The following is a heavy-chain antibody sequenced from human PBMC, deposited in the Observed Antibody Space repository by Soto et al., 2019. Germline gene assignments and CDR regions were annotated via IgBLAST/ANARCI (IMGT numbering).Heavy chain of an antibody. D-gene: IGHD2-21*01. CDR2: IYTDGTT. CDR1: GFAVSGNY. Sequence: MQLGESGGGLIQPGGSLTLSCAATGFAVSGNYMTWVRQPPRKGLEWVSVIYTDGTTYYADSIKGRFTISRDTSKNTGYLHMTALGVDDTAVYYCVRAPFPAETHTNNAFDLWGQGTMVAVSS. V-gene: IGHV3-53*01. CDR3: VRAPFPAETHTNNAFDL. J-gene: IGHJ3*01.